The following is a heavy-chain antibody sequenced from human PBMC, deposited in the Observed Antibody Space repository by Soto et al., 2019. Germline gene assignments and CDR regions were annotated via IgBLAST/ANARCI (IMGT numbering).Heavy chain of an antibody. CDR2: ISGSGAST. V-gene: IGHV3-23*01. J-gene: IGHJ6*02. Sequence: EVQLLESGGGLVQPGGSLRLSCAASGFIFSNNVMSWARQVPGKGLEWVSAISGSGASTYYADSVKGRFTISRDNSKNTLYLQMNSLRAEDTALYYCAKDVRGMDLWGQGTTVTVSS. CDR3: AKDVRGMDL. D-gene: IGHD6-6*01. CDR1: GFIFSNNV.